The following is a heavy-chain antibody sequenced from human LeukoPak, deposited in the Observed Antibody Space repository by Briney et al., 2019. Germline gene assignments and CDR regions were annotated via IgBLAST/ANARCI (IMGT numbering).Heavy chain of an antibody. CDR3: AKDRIAAAGTGEGFDY. D-gene: IGHD6-13*01. CDR2: ISYDGSNK. J-gene: IGHJ4*02. Sequence: PGWSLRLSCAASGFTFSSYGMHWVRQAPGKGLEWVAVISYDGSNKYYADSVKGRFTISRDNSKNTLYLQMNSLRAEDTAVYYCAKDRIAAAGTGEGFDYWGQGTLVTVSS. CDR1: GFTFSSYG. V-gene: IGHV3-30*18.